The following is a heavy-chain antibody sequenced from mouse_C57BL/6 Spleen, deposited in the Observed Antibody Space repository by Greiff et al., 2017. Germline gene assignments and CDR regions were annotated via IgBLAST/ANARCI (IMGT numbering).Heavy chain of an antibody. V-gene: IGHV1-20*01. Sequence: VQLQQSGPELVKPGDSVKISCKASGYSFTGYFMNWVMQSHGKSLEWIGRINPYNGDTFYNQKFKGKATLTVDKSSSTAHMELRSLTSEDSAVYYCARSITTVGGGGLYAMDYWGQGTSVTVSS. D-gene: IGHD1-1*01. J-gene: IGHJ4*01. CDR3: ARSITTVGGGGLYAMDY. CDR1: GYSFTGYF. CDR2: INPYNGDT.